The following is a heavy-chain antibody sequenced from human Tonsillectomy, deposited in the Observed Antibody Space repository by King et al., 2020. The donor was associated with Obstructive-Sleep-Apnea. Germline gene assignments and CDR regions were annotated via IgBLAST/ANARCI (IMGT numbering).Heavy chain of an antibody. CDR1: GFTFSSYW. Sequence: EVQLVESGGGLVQPGGSLSLSCAASGFTFSSYWMHWVRQAPGKGLVWVSRINSDGSSTSYADSVKGRFTISRDNAKNTLYLQMNSLRAEDTAVYYCARAQDIVVVPAGGYFDLWGRGTLVTVSS. CDR3: ARAQDIVVVPAGGYFDL. D-gene: IGHD2-2*01. J-gene: IGHJ2*01. CDR2: INSDGSST. V-gene: IGHV3-74*01.